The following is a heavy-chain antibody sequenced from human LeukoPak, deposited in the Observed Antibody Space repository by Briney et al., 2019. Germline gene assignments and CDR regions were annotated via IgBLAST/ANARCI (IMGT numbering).Heavy chain of an antibody. D-gene: IGHD2-15*01. V-gene: IGHV5-51*01. Sequence: GESLRISCKGSGYSFTSYWIGWVRQMPGKGLEWVGIIYPGDSDTRYSPSFQGQVTISADKSISTAYLQWSSLKASDTAMYYCARISLYCSGGSCYWDAFDIWGQGTMVTVSS. CDR2: IYPGDSDT. CDR1: GYSFTSYW. CDR3: ARISLYCSGGSCYWDAFDI. J-gene: IGHJ3*02.